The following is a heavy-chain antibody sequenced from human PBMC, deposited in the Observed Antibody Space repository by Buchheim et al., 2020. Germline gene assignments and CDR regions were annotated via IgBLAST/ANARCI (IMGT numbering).Heavy chain of an antibody. CDR1: GYTFTSYY. J-gene: IGHJ6*03. Sequence: QVQLVQSGAEVKKPGASVKVSCKASGYTFTSYYMHWVRQAPGQGLEWMGIINPSGGSTSYAQKFQGRVTMTRNTSTSTVYMELSRLRSEDTAVYYCATGMAFADYYYYYMDVWGKGTT. CDR2: INPSGGST. CDR3: ATGMAFADYYYYYMDV. D-gene: IGHD5-24*01. V-gene: IGHV1-46*03.